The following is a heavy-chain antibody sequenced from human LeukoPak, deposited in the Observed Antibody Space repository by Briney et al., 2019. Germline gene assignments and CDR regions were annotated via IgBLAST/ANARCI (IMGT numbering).Heavy chain of an antibody. J-gene: IGHJ3*02. CDR3: ARGPYLHAHDAFDI. Sequence: SETLPLTCTVSGGSISSYYWSWIRQPPGKGLEWIGYIYYSGSTNYNPSLKSRVTISVDTSKNQFSLKLSSVTAADTAVYYCARGPYLHAHDAFDIWGQGTMVTVSS. CDR2: IYYSGST. CDR1: GGSISSYY. V-gene: IGHV4-59*01. D-gene: IGHD2/OR15-2a*01.